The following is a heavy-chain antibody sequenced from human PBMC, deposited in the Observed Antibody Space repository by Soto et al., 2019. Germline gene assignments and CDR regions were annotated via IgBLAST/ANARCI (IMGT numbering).Heavy chain of an antibody. CDR3: ARPGGVSSSSIPNWFDP. CDR1: GGSISSSSYY. CDR2: IYYSGST. Sequence: SETLSLTCTVSGGSISSSSYYWGWIRQPPGKGLEWIGSIYYSGSTYYNPSLKSRVTISVDTSKNQFSLKLSSVTAADTAVYYCARPGGVSSSSIPNWFDPWGQGTLVTVSS. D-gene: IGHD6-6*01. J-gene: IGHJ5*02. V-gene: IGHV4-39*01.